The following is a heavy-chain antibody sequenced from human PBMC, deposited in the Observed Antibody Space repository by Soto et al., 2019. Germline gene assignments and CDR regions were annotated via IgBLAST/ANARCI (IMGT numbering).Heavy chain of an antibody. CDR1: GFTFSSYS. CDR2: ISSSSSTI. J-gene: IGHJ2*01. D-gene: IGHD6-19*01. CDR3: ATANPTQWLVRDPALNNTGYFDL. V-gene: IGHV3-48*01. Sequence: GGSLRLSCAASGFTFSSYSMNWVRQAPGKGLEWVSYISSSSSTIYYADSVKGRFTISRDNAKNSLYLQMNSLRAEDTAVYYCATANPTQWLVRDPALNNTGYFDLWGRGTLVTVSS.